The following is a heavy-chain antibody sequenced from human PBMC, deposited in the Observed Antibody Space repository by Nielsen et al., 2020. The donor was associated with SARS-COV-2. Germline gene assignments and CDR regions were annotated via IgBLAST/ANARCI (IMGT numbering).Heavy chain of an antibody. Sequence: SGPTLVKPTQTLTLTCTFSGFSLSTSGVGVGWIRQPPGKALEWLALIYWDDDKRYSPSLKTRLTISKDTSKNQVVLTMTNMDPVDTATYYCARIVEYSGSYSFDYWGQGTLVTVSS. CDR2: IYWDDDK. V-gene: IGHV2-5*02. CDR1: GFSLSTSGVG. CDR3: ARIVEYSGSYSFDY. J-gene: IGHJ4*02. D-gene: IGHD1-26*01.